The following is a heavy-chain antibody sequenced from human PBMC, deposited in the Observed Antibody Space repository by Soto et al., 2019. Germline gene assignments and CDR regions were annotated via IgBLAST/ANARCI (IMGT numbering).Heavy chain of an antibody. CDR2: ISGSGSGT. CDR3: AKASSGYYYTFDY. D-gene: IGHD3-22*01. Sequence: PWGSLRLSCAASGFAFSSYSMYWVRQAPGKGLEWVSGISGSGSGTYYADSVKGRFTISRDNSKNTLYLQMNSLSAEDTAVYYCAKASSGYYYTFDYWGQGTLVTVSS. CDR1: GFAFSSYS. V-gene: IGHV3-23*01. J-gene: IGHJ4*02.